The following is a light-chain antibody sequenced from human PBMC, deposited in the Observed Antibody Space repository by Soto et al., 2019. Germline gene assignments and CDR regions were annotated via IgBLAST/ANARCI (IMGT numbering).Light chain of an antibody. CDR3: QKYNSAPPWT. V-gene: IGKV1-33*01. J-gene: IGKJ1*01. CDR2: DAS. Sequence: IRMTQSPSSFSASTGDRVTITCQASQDISNYLNWYQQKPGKAPKLLIYDASNLETGVPSRFSGSGSGTGFTLTISSLQPEDVATYYCQKYNSAPPWTFGQGTKVDIK. CDR1: QDISNY.